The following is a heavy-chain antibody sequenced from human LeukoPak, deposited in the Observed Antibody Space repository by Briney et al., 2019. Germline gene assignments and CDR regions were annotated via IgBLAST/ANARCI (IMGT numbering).Heavy chain of an antibody. J-gene: IGHJ6*02. CDR3: ARGPYVHRPYYDFWSGYFGGPHYGMDV. Sequence: VASVKVSCKASGGTFSSYAISWVRQAPGQGLEWMGGIIPIFGTANYAQKFQGRVTMTRNASISTAYMELSSLRSEDTAVYYCARGPYVHRPYYDFWSGYFGGPHYGMDVWGQGTTVTVSS. CDR1: GGTFSSYA. CDR2: IIPIFGTA. V-gene: IGHV1-69*05. D-gene: IGHD3-3*01.